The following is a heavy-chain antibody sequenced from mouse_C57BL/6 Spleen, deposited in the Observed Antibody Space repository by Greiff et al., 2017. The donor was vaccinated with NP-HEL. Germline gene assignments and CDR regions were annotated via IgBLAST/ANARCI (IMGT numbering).Heavy chain of an antibody. Sequence: VQLQQSGPELVKPGASVKISCKASGYAFSSSWMNWVKQRPGKGREWIGRIYPGDGDTNYNGKFKGKATLTADKSSSTAYMQLSSLTSEDSAVYFCARDYYYYGSSYGYYAMDYWGQGTSVTVSS. D-gene: IGHD1-1*01. CDR3: ARDYYYYGSSYGYYAMDY. CDR2: IYPGDGDT. J-gene: IGHJ4*01. V-gene: IGHV1-82*01. CDR1: GYAFSSSW.